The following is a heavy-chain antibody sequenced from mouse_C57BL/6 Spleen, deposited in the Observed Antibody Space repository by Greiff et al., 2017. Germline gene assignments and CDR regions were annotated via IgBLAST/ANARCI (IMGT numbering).Heavy chain of an antibody. CDR3: ARFTTVGWYFDV. CDR1: GFTFSDYG. CDR2: ISSGSSTI. Sequence: EVKLVESGGGLVKPGGSLKLSCAASGFTFSDYGMHWVRQAPEKGLEWVAYISSGSSTIYYADTVKGRFTISRDNAKNTLFLQMTSLRSEDTAMYYCARFTTVGWYFDVWGTGTTVTVSS. V-gene: IGHV5-17*01. J-gene: IGHJ1*03. D-gene: IGHD1-1*01.